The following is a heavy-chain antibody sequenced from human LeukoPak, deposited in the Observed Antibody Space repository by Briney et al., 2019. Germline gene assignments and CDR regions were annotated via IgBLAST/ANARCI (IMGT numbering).Heavy chain of an antibody. CDR2: IYHSGST. Sequence: SETLSLTCTVSGGSISSYYWSWLRQPPGKGREWIGSIYHSGSTYYNPSLKSRVSIAVDTTKNQFSLKLSSVTAADTAVYYCASETLLWFGELLSDYWGQGTLVTVSS. D-gene: IGHD3-10*01. CDR3: ASETLLWFGELLSDY. J-gene: IGHJ4*02. CDR1: GGSISSYY. V-gene: IGHV4-38-2*02.